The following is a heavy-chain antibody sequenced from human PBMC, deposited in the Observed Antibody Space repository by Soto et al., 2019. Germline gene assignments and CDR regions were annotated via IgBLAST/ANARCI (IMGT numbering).Heavy chain of an antibody. CDR3: ARSNSTYALFDY. D-gene: IGHD4-17*01. J-gene: IGHJ4*02. V-gene: IGHV4-39*01. Sequence: QLQLQESGPGLVKPSETLSLTCTVSGGSISSSSYYWGWIRQPPGKGLEWIGSIHYSGSTYYNPSLERRAPISVDTSKNQFSLNLSSVTAADTAVYYCARSNSTYALFDYWGQGTLVTVSS. CDR1: GGSISSSSYY. CDR2: IHYSGST.